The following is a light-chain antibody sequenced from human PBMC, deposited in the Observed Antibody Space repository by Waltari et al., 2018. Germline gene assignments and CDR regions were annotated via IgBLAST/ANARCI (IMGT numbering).Light chain of an antibody. J-gene: IGKJ4*01. CDR2: AAS. CDR3: QQSYTTPPRT. Sequence: DIQMTPSPSSLSASVGDSVTITCRASQSINTYLNWYQQRPGKAPKLPIYAASSLQSGVPSRFSGSGSETDFTLTISSLQPEDFATYYCQQSYTTPPRTFGGGTRVEIK. CDR1: QSINTY. V-gene: IGKV1-39*01.